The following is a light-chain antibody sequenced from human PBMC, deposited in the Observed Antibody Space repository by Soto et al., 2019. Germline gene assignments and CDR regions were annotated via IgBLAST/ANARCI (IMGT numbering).Light chain of an antibody. CDR3: QQFATSPLT. J-gene: IGKJ4*01. CDR1: QSVSSY. V-gene: IGKV3-11*01. Sequence: IVLTQSPATLSLSPWERATLSCRASQSVSSYLAWYQQKPGQAPRLLIYDASNRATGVPARFSGSGSGTDFTLTISSLEPEDFAVYYCQQFATSPLTFGGGTKVDIK. CDR2: DAS.